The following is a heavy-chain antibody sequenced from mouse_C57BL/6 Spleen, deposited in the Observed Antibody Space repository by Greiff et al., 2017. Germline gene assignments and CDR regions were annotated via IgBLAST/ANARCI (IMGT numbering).Heavy chain of an antibody. CDR3: EATTVVTTPYFDY. V-gene: IGHV1-36*01. J-gene: IGHJ2*01. CDR1: GFTFTDYY. Sequence: EVQLVESGPVLVKPGPSVKISCKASGFTFTDYYMHWVKQSHGKSLEWIGLVYPYNGGTSYNQKFKGKATLTVDTSSSTAYMELNSLTSEDSAVYYCEATTVVTTPYFDYWGQGTTLTVSS. CDR2: VYPYNGGT. D-gene: IGHD1-1*01.